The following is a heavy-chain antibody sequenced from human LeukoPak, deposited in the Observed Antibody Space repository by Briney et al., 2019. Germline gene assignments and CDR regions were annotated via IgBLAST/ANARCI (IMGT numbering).Heavy chain of an antibody. V-gene: IGHV4-61*02. CDR1: GGSISSGGYY. J-gene: IGHJ4*02. D-gene: IGHD6-6*01. Sequence: SETLSLTCTVSGGSISSGGYYWSWIRQPAGKGLEWIGRIYTSGSTNYNPSLKSRVTISVDTSKNQFSLKLSSVTAADTAVYYCARGGAARHFDYWGQGTLVTVSS. CDR2: IYTSGST. CDR3: ARGGAARHFDY.